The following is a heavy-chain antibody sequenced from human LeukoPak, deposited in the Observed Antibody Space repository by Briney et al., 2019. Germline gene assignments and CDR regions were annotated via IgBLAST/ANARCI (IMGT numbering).Heavy chain of an antibody. D-gene: IGHD1-7*01. V-gene: IGHV4-34*01. Sequence: SETLSLTCAVYGGSFSGYYWSWIRQPPGKGLEWIGEINHSGSTNYNPSLKSRVTISVDTSKNQFSLKLSSVTAADTAVYYCAREVLDWNYDLIGTKMFDYWGQGTLATVSS. CDR2: INHSGST. CDR3: AREVLDWNYDLIGTKMFDY. J-gene: IGHJ4*02. CDR1: GGSFSGYY.